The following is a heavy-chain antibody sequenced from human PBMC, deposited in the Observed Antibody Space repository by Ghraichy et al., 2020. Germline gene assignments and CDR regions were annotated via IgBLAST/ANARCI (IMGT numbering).Heavy chain of an antibody. CDR2: MNPNSGNT. CDR1: GYTFTSYD. V-gene: IGHV1-8*01. Sequence: ASVKVSCKASGYTFTSYDINWVRQATGQGLEWMGWMNPNSGNTGYAQKFQGRVTMTRNTSISTAYMELSSLRSEDTAVYYCARGGKIAAFRNYYDTYGMDVWGQGTTVTVSS. D-gene: IGHD3-22*01. J-gene: IGHJ6*02. CDR3: ARGGKIAAFRNYYDTYGMDV.